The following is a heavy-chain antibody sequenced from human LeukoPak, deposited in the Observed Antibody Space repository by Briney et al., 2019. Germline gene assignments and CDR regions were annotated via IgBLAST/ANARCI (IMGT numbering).Heavy chain of an antibody. CDR1: GYTFTSYA. CDR3: ARDHPLGTTWDY. V-gene: IGHV1-3*01. J-gene: IGHJ4*02. D-gene: IGHD1-1*01. CDR2: INAGNGNT. Sequence: ASVKVSCKASGYTFTSYAMHWVRQAPGQRLEWMGWINAGNGNTKYSQKFQGRVTMTRDTSTSTVYMELSSLRSEDTAVYYCARDHPLGTTWDYWGQGTLVTVSS.